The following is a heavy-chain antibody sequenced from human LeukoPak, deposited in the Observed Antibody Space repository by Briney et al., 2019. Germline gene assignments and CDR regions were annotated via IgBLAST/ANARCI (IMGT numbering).Heavy chain of an antibody. Sequence: PGRSLRLSCAASGFTFSSYALTWVRQAPGTRLEWVSAISGNGGSTNYADSVKGRFTISRDNSKNTLYLQVNSLRAEDTAVYYCAKYRSAWSFDYWGQGTLVTVSS. J-gene: IGHJ4*02. CDR2: ISGNGGST. D-gene: IGHD6-13*01. V-gene: IGHV3-23*01. CDR3: AKYRSAWSFDY. CDR1: GFTFSSYA.